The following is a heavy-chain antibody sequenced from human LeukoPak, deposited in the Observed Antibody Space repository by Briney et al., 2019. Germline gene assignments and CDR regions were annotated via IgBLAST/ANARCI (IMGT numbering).Heavy chain of an antibody. CDR1: GFTFSSYE. CDR3: AKEGTPYYFDNSGYSDAFDI. CDR2: ISSSGGTM. V-gene: IGHV3-48*03. Sequence: GGSLRLSCAASGFTFSSYEMNWVRQAPGKGLEWVSYISSSGGTMYYADSVRGRFTISRDNAKNSLYLQMNSLRDKDTALYYCAKEGTPYYFDNSGYSDAFDIWGQGTVVTVSS. J-gene: IGHJ3*02. D-gene: IGHD3-22*01.